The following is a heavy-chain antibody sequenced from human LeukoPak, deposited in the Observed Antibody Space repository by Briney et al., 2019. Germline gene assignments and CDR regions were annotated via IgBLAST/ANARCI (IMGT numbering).Heavy chain of an antibody. J-gene: IGHJ4*02. CDR3: ARGDIVVVPGVPHDY. CDR1: GFTFSSYW. V-gene: IGHV3-7*01. Sequence: QPGGSQRLSCAASGFTFSSYWMSWVRQAPGKGLEWVANIKQDGSEKYYVDSVKGRFTISRDNAKNSLYLQMNSLRAEDTAVYYCARGDIVVVPGVPHDYWGQGTLVTVSS. CDR2: IKQDGSEK. D-gene: IGHD2-2*01.